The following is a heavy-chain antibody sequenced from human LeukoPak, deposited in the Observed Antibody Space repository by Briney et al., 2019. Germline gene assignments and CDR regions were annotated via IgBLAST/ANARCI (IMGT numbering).Heavy chain of an antibody. Sequence: SETLSLTCTVSGGSISSSSYSWGWIRQPPGKGLEWIGSIYYSGSTYYNPSLKSRVTISVDTSKNQFSLKLSSVTAADTAVYYCARQWLVLSYYYYYMDVWGKGTTVTVSS. CDR3: ARQWLVLSYYYYYMDV. CDR1: GGSISSSSYS. J-gene: IGHJ6*03. V-gene: IGHV4-39*01. D-gene: IGHD6-19*01. CDR2: IYYSGST.